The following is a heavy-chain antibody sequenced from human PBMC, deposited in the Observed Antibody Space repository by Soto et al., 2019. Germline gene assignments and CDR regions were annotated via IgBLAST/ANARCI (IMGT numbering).Heavy chain of an antibody. CDR1: GYTFTGYY. CDR3: ARGIVLVPAAMYTYYYNGMDV. J-gene: IGHJ6*02. D-gene: IGHD2-2*01. CDR2: INPNSGGT. V-gene: IGHV1-2*04. Sequence: ASVKVSRKASGYTFTGYYMHWVRQAPGQGLEWMGWINPNSGGTNYAQKFQGWVTMTRDTSISTAYMELSRLRSEDTAVYYCARGIVLVPAAMYTYYYNGMDVWGQGTTVTV.